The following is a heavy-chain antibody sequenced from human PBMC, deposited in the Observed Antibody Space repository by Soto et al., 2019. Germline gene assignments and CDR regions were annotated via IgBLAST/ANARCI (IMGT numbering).Heavy chain of an antibody. J-gene: IGHJ4*02. Sequence: QVQLQQWGAGLLKPSETLSLTCAVYGKSLSGYYWSWIRQPPGKALEWTGEINHSGNTNYNPSLKSRVTISVDTSKNQLFLNLSSVTAADTAMYYCARHHVRGRTIAGAAEFWGQGTLVTVSS. CDR1: GKSLSGYY. CDR2: INHSGNT. V-gene: IGHV4-34*01. D-gene: IGHD1-26*01. CDR3: ARHHVRGRTIAGAAEF.